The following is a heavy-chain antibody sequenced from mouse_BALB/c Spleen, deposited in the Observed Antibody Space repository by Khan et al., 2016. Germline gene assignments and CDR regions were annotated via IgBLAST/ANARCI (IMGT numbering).Heavy chain of an antibody. V-gene: IGHV1-7*01. CDR3: ARLLAY. CDR1: VYTFTSYW. Sequence: QVQLQQPGAELAKPGASVKMSCKASVYTFTSYWMHWVKQRPGQGLEWIGYINPSTGYTEYNQKFKDKATLTADKSSSTAYMQLSSLTSEDSAVYYCARLLAYWGQGTLVTVSA. J-gene: IGHJ3*01. CDR2: INPSTGYT.